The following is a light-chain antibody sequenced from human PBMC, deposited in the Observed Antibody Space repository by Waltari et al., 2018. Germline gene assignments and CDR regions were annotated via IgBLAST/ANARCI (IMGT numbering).Light chain of an antibody. V-gene: IGKV4-1*01. Sequence: DIVMTQSPDSLAVSLGERATINCKSSQSVLYNSDNKNYLAWYQQKPGQTPKLLIYWASTRESGVPDRFSGSGSGTDFTLTITSLQAEDVAVYYCQQYYGTPPRTFGQGTKVEIK. J-gene: IGKJ1*01. CDR3: QQYYGTPPRT. CDR2: WAS. CDR1: QSVLYNSDNKNY.